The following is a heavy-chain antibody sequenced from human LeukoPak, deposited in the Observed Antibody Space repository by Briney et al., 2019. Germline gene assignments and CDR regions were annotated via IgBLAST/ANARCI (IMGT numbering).Heavy chain of an antibody. CDR2: ISDSGAYT. Sequence: GGSLRLSCAASGFTFTKYGMSWVRQAPGKGLEWISTISDSGAYTYYADSVKGRFTISRDNAKNSLYLQMNSLRAEDTAVYYCTRRPIAATAYYFDYWGQGTLVTVSS. D-gene: IGHD6-6*01. V-gene: IGHV3-21*01. CDR3: TRRPIAATAYYFDY. J-gene: IGHJ4*02. CDR1: GFTFTKYG.